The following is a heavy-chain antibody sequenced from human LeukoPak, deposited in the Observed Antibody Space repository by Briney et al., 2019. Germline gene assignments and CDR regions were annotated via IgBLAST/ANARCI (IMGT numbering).Heavy chain of an antibody. D-gene: IGHD1-20*01. CDR3: ARDYNWNDAPAFDY. CDR2: ISSSSSYI. V-gene: IGHV3-21*01. CDR1: GFTFSSYS. J-gene: IGHJ4*02. Sequence: GGSLRLSCAASGFTFSSYSMNWVRQAPGKGLEWVSSISSSSSYIYYADSVKGRFTISRDNSKNTLYLQMNSLRAEDTAVYCCARDYNWNDAPAFDYWGQGTLVTVSS.